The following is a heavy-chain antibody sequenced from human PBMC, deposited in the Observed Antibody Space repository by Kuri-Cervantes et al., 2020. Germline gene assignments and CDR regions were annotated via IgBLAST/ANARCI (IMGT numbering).Heavy chain of an antibody. CDR3: ARGGRYCSSTSCYTRWELYYYYGMDV. V-gene: IGHV1-8*02. Sequence: ASVKVSCKASGYTFTGYYMHWVRQAPGQGLEWMGWMNPNSGNTGYAQKFQGRVTMTRNTSISTAYMELSSLRSEDTAVYYCARGGRYCSSTSCYTRWELYYYYGMDVWGQGTTVTVSS. J-gene: IGHJ6*02. CDR2: MNPNSGNT. D-gene: IGHD2-2*02. CDR1: GYTFTGYY.